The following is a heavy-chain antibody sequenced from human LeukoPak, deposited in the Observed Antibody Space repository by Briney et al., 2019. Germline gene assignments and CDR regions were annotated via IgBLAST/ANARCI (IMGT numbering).Heavy chain of an antibody. Sequence: SGRSLRLSCAASGCTFSDYNMHWVRQAPGKGLDWVALMSPDGNKKYYADSVKGRFTISRDNSKNTVDLQLNSLRAEDTAVYYCARDLIGRYTFDYCGQGTLVTVSS. V-gene: IGHV3-30-3*01. CDR2: MSPDGNKK. CDR1: GCTFSDYN. J-gene: IGHJ4*02. CDR3: ARDLIGRYTFDY. D-gene: IGHD3-10*01.